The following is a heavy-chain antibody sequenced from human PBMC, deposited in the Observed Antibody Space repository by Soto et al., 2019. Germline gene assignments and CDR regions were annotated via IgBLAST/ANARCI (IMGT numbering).Heavy chain of an antibody. D-gene: IGHD2-2*01. CDR2: INPSGGST. Sequence: ASVKVSCKASGYTFTSYCMHWVRQAPGQGLEWMGIINPSGGSTSYAQKFQGRVTMTRDTSTSTVYMELSSLRSEDTAVYYCARDLRGGESPYVSCMDCLGRGPTVVVAS. CDR1: GYTFTSYC. CDR3: ARDLRGGESPYVSCMDC. V-gene: IGHV1-46*01. J-gene: IGHJ6*02.